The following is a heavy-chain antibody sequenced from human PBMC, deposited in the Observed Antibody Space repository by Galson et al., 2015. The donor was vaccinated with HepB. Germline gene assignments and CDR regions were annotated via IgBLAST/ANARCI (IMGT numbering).Heavy chain of an antibody. J-gene: IGHJ6*02. V-gene: IGHV1-18*04. D-gene: IGHD3-22*01. CDR3: ARGGDYYDSSGYYYYYYYGMDV. CDR2: ISAYNGNT. CDR1: GYTFTSYG. Sequence: SCKASGYTFTSYGISWVRQAPGQGLEWMGWISAYNGNTNYAQKLQGRVTMTTDTSTGTAYMELRSLRSDETAVYYCARGGDYYDSSGYYYYYYYGMDVWGQGTTVTVSS.